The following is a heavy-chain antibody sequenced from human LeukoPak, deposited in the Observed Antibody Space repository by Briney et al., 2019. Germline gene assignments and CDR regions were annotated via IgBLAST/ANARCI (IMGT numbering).Heavy chain of an antibody. Sequence: SVKVSCKASGGTFSSYAISWVRQALGQGLEWMGGIIPIFGTANYAQKFQGRVTITADKSTSTAYMELSSLRSEDTAVYYCARADLYSYGYGYWGQGTLVTVSS. V-gene: IGHV1-69*06. J-gene: IGHJ4*02. CDR1: GGTFSSYA. D-gene: IGHD5-18*01. CDR3: ARADLYSYGYGY. CDR2: IIPIFGTA.